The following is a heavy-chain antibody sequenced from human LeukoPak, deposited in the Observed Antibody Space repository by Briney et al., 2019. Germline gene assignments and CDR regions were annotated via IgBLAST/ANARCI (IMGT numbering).Heavy chain of an antibody. CDR2: INSDGSST. J-gene: IGHJ6*02. CDR1: GFTFSSYW. Sequence: PGGSLRLFCAASGFTFSSYWMHWGRQAPGKGLEWVSRINSDGSSTSYADSVKGRFTISRDNAKNTLYLQMNSLRAEDTAMYYCARGSGDHYYYYYAMDVWGQGTTVTVSS. V-gene: IGHV3-74*01. D-gene: IGHD4-17*01. CDR3: ARGSGDHYYYYYAMDV.